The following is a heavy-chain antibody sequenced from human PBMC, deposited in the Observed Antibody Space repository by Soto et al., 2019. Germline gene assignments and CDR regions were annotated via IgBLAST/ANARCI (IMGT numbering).Heavy chain of an antibody. CDR2: INPKSGGT. CDR1: GYTLTGYY. V-gene: IGHV1-2*02. Sequence: GASVKVSCKASGYTLTGYYIQWVRQAPLQVLEWMGCINPKSGGTKYAQKFQGRVTMTRDTYIRTAYMELRRLRSDDTAVYYCARDRDSSGPFDYWGQGNMVNVSS. J-gene: IGHJ4*02. CDR3: ARDRDSSGPFDY. D-gene: IGHD3-22*01.